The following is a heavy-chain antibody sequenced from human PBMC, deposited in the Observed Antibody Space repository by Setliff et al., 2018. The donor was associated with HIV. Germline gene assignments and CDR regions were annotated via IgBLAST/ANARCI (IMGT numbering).Heavy chain of an antibody. CDR2: IIPNSAGT. J-gene: IGHJ3*02. V-gene: IGHV1-2*06. D-gene: IGHD2-8*01. Sequence: WASVKVSCKASGYTFTGYFIHWVRQAPGQGLEWMGRIIPNSAGTNYAQKFQGRVTMTRDTSISTAYMELSRLRSDDTAVYYCVTKVYCTNGVCLDAFDIWGQGTMVTVSS. CDR3: VTKVYCTNGVCLDAFDI. CDR1: GYTFTGYF.